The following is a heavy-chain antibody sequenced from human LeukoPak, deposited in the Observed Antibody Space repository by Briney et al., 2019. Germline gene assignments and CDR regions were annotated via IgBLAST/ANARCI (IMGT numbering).Heavy chain of an antibody. Sequence: ASVKVSCKASDYTFTNYGISWVRQAPGQGLEWMGIINPSGGSTSYAQKFQGRVTMTRDTSTSTVYMELSSLRSEDTAVYYCARSTYGDRLYNWFDPWGQGTLVTVSS. D-gene: IGHD4-17*01. J-gene: IGHJ5*02. CDR1: DYTFTNYG. CDR3: ARSTYGDRLYNWFDP. CDR2: INPSGGST. V-gene: IGHV1-46*01.